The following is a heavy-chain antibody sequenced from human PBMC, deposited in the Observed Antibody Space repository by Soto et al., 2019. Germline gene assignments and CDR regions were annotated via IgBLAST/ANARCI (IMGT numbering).Heavy chain of an antibody. Sequence: ASVKVSCKASGYTFTSYDINWVRQATGQGLEWMGWMNPNSGNTGYAQKFQGRVTMTRNTSISTAYMELSSLRSEDTAVYYCASGYGSETVDAFDIWGQGTMVTVSS. V-gene: IGHV1-8*01. CDR1: GYTFTSYD. J-gene: IGHJ3*02. CDR3: ASGYGSETVDAFDI. D-gene: IGHD3-10*01. CDR2: MNPNSGNT.